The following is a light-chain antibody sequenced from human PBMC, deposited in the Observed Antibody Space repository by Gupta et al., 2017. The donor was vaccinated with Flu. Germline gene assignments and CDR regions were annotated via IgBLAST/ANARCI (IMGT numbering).Light chain of an antibody. J-gene: IGKJ1*01. CDR2: GAS. CDR1: QSVDSNY. CDR3: QQYGNSPWT. V-gene: IGKV3-20*01. Sequence: ELVLTQSPGTLSLSPGERATLSCRASQSVDSNYLAWHQQKHGQAPRLLIYGASNRATGIPDRFSGSGSGTDFTLTISRLEPEDFAVYYCQQYGNSPWTFGQGTKVEI.